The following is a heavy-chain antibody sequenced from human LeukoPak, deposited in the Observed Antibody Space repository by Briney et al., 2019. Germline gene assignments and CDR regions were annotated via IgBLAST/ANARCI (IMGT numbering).Heavy chain of an antibody. CDR1: GFNFSNCW. D-gene: IGHD5-18*01. CDR2: IQQDGSAK. Sequence: PGGSLRLSCAVSGFNFSNCWMTWVRQAPGKGLEWVANIQQDGSAKVYVDSVKGRFTISRDNAKNSLFLQMNSMRDEDTAVYYCARGAWIPEYWGQGALVTVSS. CDR3: ARGAWIPEY. J-gene: IGHJ4*02. V-gene: IGHV3-7*04.